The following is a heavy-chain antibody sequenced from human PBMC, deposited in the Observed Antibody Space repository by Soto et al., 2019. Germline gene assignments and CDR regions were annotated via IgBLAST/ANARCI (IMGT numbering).Heavy chain of an antibody. V-gene: IGHV1-3*01. J-gene: IGHJ6*02. CDR1: GYTFTSYA. Sequence: GASVKVSCKASGYTFTSYAMHWVRQAPGQRLEWMGWINAGNGNTKYSQKFQGRFTISRDNAKKSLYLQMNSLRDEDTAVYYCARITWKHDPSRKKDYFYGMDVWGQGTTDTVSS. D-gene: IGHD5-18*01. CDR2: INAGNGNT. CDR3: ARITWKHDPSRKKDYFYGMDV.